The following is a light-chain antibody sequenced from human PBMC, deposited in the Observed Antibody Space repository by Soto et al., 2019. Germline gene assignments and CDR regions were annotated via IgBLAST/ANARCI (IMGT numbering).Light chain of an antibody. Sequence: DIPMTQSPSSLSASVGDRVTITCRASQSVSTCVSWFQLKPGKAPQPLIYAATSLKSGVPSRFSGSGSGTEFTLIISSLQPEDFATYYCQQSNSRPLTFGGGTKVEV. CDR3: QQSNSRPLT. V-gene: IGKV1-39*01. CDR2: AAT. CDR1: QSVSTC. J-gene: IGKJ4*01.